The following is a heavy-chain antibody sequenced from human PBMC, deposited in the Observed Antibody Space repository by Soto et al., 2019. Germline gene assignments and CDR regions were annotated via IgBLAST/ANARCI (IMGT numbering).Heavy chain of an antibody. Sequence: QLVESGGGLVQPGGSLRLSCVASGFSFDDFAMHWVRQAPGKGLEWISGITWNSVSTDYAISVKGRFTVSRDNAKNSLFLQMSSLTTEDTALYFCAKERVRFLDAWGQGTLVTVSS. CDR1: GFSFDDFA. CDR2: ITWNSVST. CDR3: AKERVRFLDA. V-gene: IGHV3-9*01. D-gene: IGHD3-3*01. J-gene: IGHJ5*02.